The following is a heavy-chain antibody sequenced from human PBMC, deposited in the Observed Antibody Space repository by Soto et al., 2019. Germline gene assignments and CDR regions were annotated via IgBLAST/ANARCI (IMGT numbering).Heavy chain of an antibody. D-gene: IGHD1-26*01. V-gene: IGHV3-23*01. J-gene: IGHJ6*02. CDR1: GFTFSTYG. Sequence: GGSLRLSCAASGFTFSTYGMTWVRQAPGKGLECVSGISGSGGTTYYADSVKGRFTISRDNSKNTQYLQMTSLRGEDTAVYYCAKGLGQGYYYYYGLDVWGQGTTVTVS. CDR2: ISGSGGTT. CDR3: AKGLGQGYYYYYGLDV.